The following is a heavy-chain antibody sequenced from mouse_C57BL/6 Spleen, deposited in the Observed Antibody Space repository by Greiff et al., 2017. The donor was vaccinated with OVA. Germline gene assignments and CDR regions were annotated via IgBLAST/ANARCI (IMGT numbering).Heavy chain of an antibody. Sequence: QVQLQQPGTELVKPGASVKLSCKASGYTFTSYWMHWVKQRPGQGLEWIGNIKPSNGGTTYHEKFKSKATLTVDKSSSTAYMQLSSLTSEDSAVYYCARSHGSSLYYFDYWGQGTTLTVSS. J-gene: IGHJ2*01. CDR3: ARSHGSSLYYFDY. D-gene: IGHD1-1*01. CDR2: IKPSNGGT. CDR1: GYTFTSYW. V-gene: IGHV1-53*01.